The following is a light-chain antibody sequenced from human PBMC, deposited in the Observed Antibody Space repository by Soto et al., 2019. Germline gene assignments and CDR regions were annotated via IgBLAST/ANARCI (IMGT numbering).Light chain of an antibody. J-gene: IGKJ1*01. Sequence: DIQMTQSPSSLSASVGDRVTSTGLASQTISSWLAWYQQKPGKAPKLLIYKASTLKSGVPSRFSGSGSGTEFTLTISSLQPDDFATYYCQHYNSYSEAFGQGTKVDIK. CDR3: QHYNSYSEA. CDR2: KAS. CDR1: QTISSW. V-gene: IGKV1-5*03.